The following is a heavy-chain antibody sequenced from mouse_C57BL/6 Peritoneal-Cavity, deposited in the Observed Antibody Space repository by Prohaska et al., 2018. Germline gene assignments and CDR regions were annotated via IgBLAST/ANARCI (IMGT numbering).Heavy chain of an antibody. V-gene: IGHV1-75*01. CDR2: IFPGSGST. Sequence: KASGYTFTDYYITWVKQRPGQGLEWIGWIFPGSGSTYYNEKFKGKATLTVDKSSSTAYMLLSSLTSEDSAVYFCARYYAMDYWGQGTSVTVSS. J-gene: IGHJ4*01. CDR3: ARYYAMDY. CDR1: GYTFTDYY.